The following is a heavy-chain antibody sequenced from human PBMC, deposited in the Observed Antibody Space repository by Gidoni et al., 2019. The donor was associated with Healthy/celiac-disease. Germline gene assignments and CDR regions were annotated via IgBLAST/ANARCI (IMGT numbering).Heavy chain of an antibody. CDR2: IAYSGST. V-gene: IGHV4-59*01. J-gene: IGHJ4*02. Sequence: QVQLQESGPGLVKPSETLSLTCTVSGGSISSYYWSWIRQPPGKGLEWIGYIAYSGSTNYNPSLKSRVTISVDTSKNQFSLKLSSVTAADTAGYYCARVPGVITFGGVIVRGGYFDYWGQGTLVTVSS. D-gene: IGHD3-16*02. CDR1: GGSISSYY. CDR3: ARVPGVITFGGVIVRGGYFDY.